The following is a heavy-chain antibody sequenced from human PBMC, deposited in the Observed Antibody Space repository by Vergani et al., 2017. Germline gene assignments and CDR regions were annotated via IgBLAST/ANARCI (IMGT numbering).Heavy chain of an antibody. V-gene: IGHV4-61*02. D-gene: IGHD2-2*01. Sequence: QVQLQESGPGLVKPSQTLSLTCTVSGGSISSGSYYWSWIRQPAGKGLEWIGRIYTSGSTNYNPSLKSRVTMSVDTSKNQFSLKLSSVTAADTAVYYCARLARGYCSXTSCSSYYYYYMDVWGKGTTVTVSS. CDR2: IYTSGST. CDR1: GGSISSGSYY. CDR3: ARLARGYCSXTSCSSYYYYYMDV. J-gene: IGHJ6*03.